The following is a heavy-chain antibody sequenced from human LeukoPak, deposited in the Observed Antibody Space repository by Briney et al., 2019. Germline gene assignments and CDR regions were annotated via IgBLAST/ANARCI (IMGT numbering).Heavy chain of an antibody. CDR2: IIPIFGTA. J-gene: IGHJ4*02. CDR1: GGTSSSYA. D-gene: IGHD3-16*01. Sequence: SVKVSCKASGGTSSSYAISWVRQAPGQGLEWMGRIIPIFGTANYAQKFQGRVTITTDESTSTAYMELSSLRSEDTAVYYCARDTAAVVTFGGVIPLGYWGQGTLVTVSS. V-gene: IGHV1-69*05. CDR3: ARDTAAVVTFGGVIPLGY.